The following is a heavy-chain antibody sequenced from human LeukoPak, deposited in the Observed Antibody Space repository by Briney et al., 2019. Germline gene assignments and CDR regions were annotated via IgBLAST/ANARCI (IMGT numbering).Heavy chain of an antibody. CDR2: INSDGSST. J-gene: IGHJ4*02. Sequence: GGSLRLSCAASGFTFSSNWMHWVRQAPGKGLVWVSRINSDGSSTTYADSVKGRFTISRDNSKNTLYLQMNSLRAEDTAVYYCARDRSVSYFDSWGQGTLVTVSS. CDR3: ARDRSVSYFDS. D-gene: IGHD1-26*01. CDR1: GFTFSSNW. V-gene: IGHV3-74*01.